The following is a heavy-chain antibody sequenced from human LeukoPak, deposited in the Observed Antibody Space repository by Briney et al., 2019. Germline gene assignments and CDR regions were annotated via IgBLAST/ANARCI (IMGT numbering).Heavy chain of an antibody. CDR3: ARGQESGSYSPADY. CDR2: MNPNSGHT. CDR1: GYAFTSYD. Sequence: ASVKVSCKASGYAFTSYDINWVRQATGQGLEWMGWMNPNSGHTGYAQKFQGRVTITRNTSISTAYMELSSLRSEDTAVYYCARGQESGSYSPADYWGQGTLVTVSS. J-gene: IGHJ4*02. D-gene: IGHD1-26*01. V-gene: IGHV1-8*03.